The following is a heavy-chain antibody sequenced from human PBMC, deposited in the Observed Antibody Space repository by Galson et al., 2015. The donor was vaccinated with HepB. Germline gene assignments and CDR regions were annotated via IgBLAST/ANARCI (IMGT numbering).Heavy chain of an antibody. Sequence: SLRLSCAASGFTFSSYGMHWVRQAPGKGLEWVAVISYDGSNKYYADSVKGRFTISRDNSKNTLYLQMNSLRAEDTAVYYCAKVESSGWYDHTYLDYWGQGTLVTVSS. CDR2: ISYDGSNK. CDR1: GFTFSSYG. CDR3: AKVESSGWYDHTYLDY. V-gene: IGHV3-30*18. J-gene: IGHJ4*02. D-gene: IGHD6-19*01.